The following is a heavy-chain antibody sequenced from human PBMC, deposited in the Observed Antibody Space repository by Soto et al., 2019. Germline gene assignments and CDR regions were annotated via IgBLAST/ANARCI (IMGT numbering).Heavy chain of an antibody. D-gene: IGHD3-10*01. Sequence: GGSLRLSCAASGFTFNDSAIHWVRQAPGKGLEWVAGIHLNSGTTGYAESVRGRFTISRDNAKNSLYLQMNSLRGEDTALYYCAKTTGRTGWDHFDSWGQGTLVTVSS. CDR3: AKTTGRTGWDHFDS. J-gene: IGHJ4*02. CDR2: IHLNSGTT. CDR1: GFTFNDSA. V-gene: IGHV3-9*01.